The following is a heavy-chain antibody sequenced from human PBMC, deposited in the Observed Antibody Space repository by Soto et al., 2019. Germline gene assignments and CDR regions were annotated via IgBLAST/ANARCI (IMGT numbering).Heavy chain of an antibody. V-gene: IGHV3-30-3*01. CDR3: AREVLNYYDSSGYLDY. D-gene: IGHD3-22*01. Sequence: QVQLVESGGGVVQPGRSLRLSCAASGFTFSSYAMHWVRQAPGKGLEWVAVISYDGSNKYYADSVKGRFTISRDNSKNTLYLQMNSLRAEDTAVYYCAREVLNYYDSSGYLDYWGQGTLVTVSS. J-gene: IGHJ4*02. CDR2: ISYDGSNK. CDR1: GFTFSSYA.